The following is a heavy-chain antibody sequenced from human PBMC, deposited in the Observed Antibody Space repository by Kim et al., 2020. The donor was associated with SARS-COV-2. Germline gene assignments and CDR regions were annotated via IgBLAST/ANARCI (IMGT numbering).Heavy chain of an antibody. J-gene: IGHJ6*03. D-gene: IGHD3-16*01. Sequence: GGSLRLSCAPSGFTFSSFGMSWVRQAPGKGLEWVSAIRNSGDNTYHADSVKGRFTTSRDNSKNTLYLQMNSLRAEDTATYNCARRGREYYMDVWGKGTTVTVSS. CDR1: GFTFSSFG. CDR3: ARRGREYYMDV. CDR2: IRNSGDNT. V-gene: IGHV3-23*01.